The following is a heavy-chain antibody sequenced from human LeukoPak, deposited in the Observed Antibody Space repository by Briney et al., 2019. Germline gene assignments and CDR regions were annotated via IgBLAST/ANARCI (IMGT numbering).Heavy chain of an antibody. D-gene: IGHD3-22*01. Sequence: PSETLSLTCTVSGGSISGHYWSWIRQPAGKGLEWIGRIYTSGSTNYNPSLRSRVTMSVDTSKNQFSLKLSSVTAADTAVHYCARARFVFYYDSSGYYSYWYFDLWGRGTLVTVSS. J-gene: IGHJ2*01. V-gene: IGHV4-4*07. CDR1: GGSISGHY. CDR2: IYTSGST. CDR3: ARARFVFYYDSSGYYSYWYFDL.